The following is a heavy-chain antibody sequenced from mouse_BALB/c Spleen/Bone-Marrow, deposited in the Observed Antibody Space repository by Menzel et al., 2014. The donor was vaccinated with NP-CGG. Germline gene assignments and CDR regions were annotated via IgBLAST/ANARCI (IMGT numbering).Heavy chain of an antibody. CDR2: FDPYNGGT. CDR1: GYAFTSYN. D-gene: IGHD1-1*01. J-gene: IGHJ2*01. V-gene: IGHV1S135*01. Sequence: VQLQPSAPELVKPATSVTVSCKASGYAFTSYNIYWVKQSHGKSLEWIGYFDPYNGGTDYNQKFKGKATLTVDKSSSTSYMHLNSLTSEDSAVYYCARSGYGDVCGQGTTLTGSS. CDR3: ARSGYGDV.